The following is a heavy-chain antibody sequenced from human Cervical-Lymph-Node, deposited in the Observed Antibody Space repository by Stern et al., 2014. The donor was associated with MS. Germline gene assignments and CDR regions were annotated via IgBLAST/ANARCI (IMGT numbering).Heavy chain of an antibody. Sequence: QLVQSGAEVKKPGSSVKVSCKASGGTFSNYATSWVRQAPGHGLEWMGGIGPLFGKPNYAQKGKGRVTTTGAKSKSTAYMDMSRLRSEDTAVYYCASPLTATSVPFGYYGMDVWGQGTTVTVS. CDR3: ASPLTATSVPFGYYGMDV. J-gene: IGHJ6*02. D-gene: IGHD4-17*01. CDR2: IGPLFGKP. CDR1: GGTFSNYA. V-gene: IGHV1-69*06.